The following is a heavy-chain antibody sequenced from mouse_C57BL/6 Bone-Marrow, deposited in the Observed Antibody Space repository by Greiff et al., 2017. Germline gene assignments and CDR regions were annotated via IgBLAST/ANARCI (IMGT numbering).Heavy chain of an antibody. Sequence: VQLQQPGAELVKPGASVKLSCKASGYTFTSYWMHWVKQRPGRGLEWIGSIDPNSGGTKYNEKFKSKATLTVDKPSSTAYMQLSSLTSEDSAVYYCARDDFYYVDYWGQGTTLTVSS. D-gene: IGHD2-12*01. J-gene: IGHJ2*01. CDR2: IDPNSGGT. V-gene: IGHV1-72*01. CDR1: GYTFTSYW. CDR3: ARDDFYYVDY.